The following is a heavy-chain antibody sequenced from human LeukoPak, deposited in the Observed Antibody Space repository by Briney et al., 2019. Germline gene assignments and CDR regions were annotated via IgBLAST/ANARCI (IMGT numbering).Heavy chain of an antibody. Sequence: GGSLRLSCAASGFTFSSYEMNWVRQAPGKGLEWVSYISSSGSTIYYADSVKGRFTISRDNAKNSLYLQMNSLRAEDTAVYYCARWFGELSAIDYWGQGTLVTVSS. V-gene: IGHV3-48*03. D-gene: IGHD3-10*01. CDR3: ARWFGELSAIDY. CDR1: GFTFSSYE. CDR2: ISSSGSTI. J-gene: IGHJ4*02.